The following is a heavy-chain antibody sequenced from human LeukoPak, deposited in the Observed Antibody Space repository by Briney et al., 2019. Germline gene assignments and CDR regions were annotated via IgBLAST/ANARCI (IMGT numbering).Heavy chain of an antibody. J-gene: IGHJ5*02. D-gene: IGHD4-17*01. V-gene: IGHV4-39*01. CDR3: ARRTTTVTTMFDP. Sequence: SETLSLTCTVSGGSISSSSYYWGWIRQPPGKGLEWIGSIYYSGSTYYSPSLKSRVTISVDTSKNQFSPKLSSVTAADTAVYYCARRTTTVTTMFDPWGQGTLVTVSS. CDR1: GGSISSSSYY. CDR2: IYYSGST.